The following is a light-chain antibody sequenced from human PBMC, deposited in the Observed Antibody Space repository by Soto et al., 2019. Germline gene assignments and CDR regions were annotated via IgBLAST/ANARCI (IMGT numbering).Light chain of an antibody. V-gene: IGKV1-5*03. CDR3: QQYNSDSQT. J-gene: IGKJ1*01. Sequence: DSQMTQSPSTLSASVGDRVTITCRASQSISSWLAWYQQKPGKAPKLLIYKASTLESGVPSRFSGSGSGTEFTLTISSLQPDDFATYYCQQYNSDSQTFGQGTKVDIK. CDR2: KAS. CDR1: QSISSW.